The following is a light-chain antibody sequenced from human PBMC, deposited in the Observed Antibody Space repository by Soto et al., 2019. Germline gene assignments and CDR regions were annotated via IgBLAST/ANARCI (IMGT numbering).Light chain of an antibody. Sequence: AIQLTQSPSSLSASVGDRVTITCRASQAISNALAWYQQKPGMGPKLLIDDASNLESGVPPRFGGSGSGTDFSLTISSLQPEDFATYYCQQFHNYPVTFGGGTKVEIK. CDR3: QQFHNYPVT. CDR1: QAISNA. J-gene: IGKJ4*01. CDR2: DAS. V-gene: IGKV1D-13*01.